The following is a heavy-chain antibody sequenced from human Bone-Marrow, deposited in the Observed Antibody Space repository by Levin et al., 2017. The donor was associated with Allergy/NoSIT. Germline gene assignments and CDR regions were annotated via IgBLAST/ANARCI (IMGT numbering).Heavy chain of an antibody. J-gene: IGHJ4*02. Sequence: QPGGSLRLSCAASGFTFSSFAMHWVRQAPGKGLEWVAVISYDGGNIEYADSVKGRFTISRDNSQNTVDVQMNNLRADDTAVYYCARDQDYEILSRITKIDYWGQGTLVIVSS. CDR3: ARDQDYEILSRITKIDY. CDR1: GFTFSSFA. CDR2: ISYDGGNI. D-gene: IGHD3-9*01. V-gene: IGHV3-30*04.